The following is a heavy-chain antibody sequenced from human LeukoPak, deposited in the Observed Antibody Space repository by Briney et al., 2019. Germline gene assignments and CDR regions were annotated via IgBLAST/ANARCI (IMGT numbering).Heavy chain of an antibody. V-gene: IGHV3-9*01. CDR3: AKGRTASRKNNIVVVPAAMNPYYMDV. Sequence: GGSLRLSCAASGFTFDDYAMHWVRQAPGKGLEWVSGMSWNGGSIAYADSVKGRFTISRDNSKNKLYLQMNSLRAEDTAVYYYAKGRTASRKNNIVVVPAAMNPYYMDVWGKGTTVTVSS. J-gene: IGHJ6*03. CDR2: MSWNGGSI. D-gene: IGHD2-2*01. CDR1: GFTFDDYA.